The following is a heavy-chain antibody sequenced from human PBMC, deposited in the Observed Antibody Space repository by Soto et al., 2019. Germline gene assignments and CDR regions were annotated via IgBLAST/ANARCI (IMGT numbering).Heavy chain of an antibody. J-gene: IGHJ3*02. Sequence: ASVKVSCKASGYTFTSYAMHWVRQAPGQRLEWMGWINAGNGNTKYSQKFQGRVTITRDTSASTAYMELSSLRSEDTAVYYCARDMVLLWFGESDAFDIWGQGTMVTVSS. CDR3: ARDMVLLWFGESDAFDI. CDR2: INAGNGNT. CDR1: GYTFTSYA. D-gene: IGHD3-10*01. V-gene: IGHV1-3*01.